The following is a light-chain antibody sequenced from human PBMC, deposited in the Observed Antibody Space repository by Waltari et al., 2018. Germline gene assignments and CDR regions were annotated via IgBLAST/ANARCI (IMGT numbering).Light chain of an antibody. J-gene: IGKJ1*01. V-gene: IGKV3D-15*01. CDR1: EPIGSG. CDR2: RAS. Sequence: TVVTQSPATLSVSPGERATPSCRTSEPIGSGLAWYQQKPGQAPRLLIYRASTRAAGIPDRFSGFGSETEFTLTISSLQSEDSAVYYCQQYNRWPPGTFGQGTKVEI. CDR3: QQYNRWPPGT.